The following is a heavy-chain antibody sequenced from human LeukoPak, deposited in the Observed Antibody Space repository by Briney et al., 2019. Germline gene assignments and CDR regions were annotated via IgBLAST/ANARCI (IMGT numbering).Heavy chain of an antibody. CDR3: ASPPRGRYYDSSGYYGMDV. D-gene: IGHD3-22*01. CDR1: GYTFTSYY. J-gene: IGHJ6*02. CDR2: INPSGGST. Sequence: ASVKVSCKASGYTFTSYYMHWVRQAPGQGLEWMGIINPSGGSTSYAQKFRGRVTMTRDTSTSTVYMELSSLRSEDTAVYYCASPPRGRYYDSSGYYGMDVWGQGTTVTVSS. V-gene: IGHV1-46*01.